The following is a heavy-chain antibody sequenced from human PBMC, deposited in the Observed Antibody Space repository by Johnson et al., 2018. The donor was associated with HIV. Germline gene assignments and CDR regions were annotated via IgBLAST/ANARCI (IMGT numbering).Heavy chain of an antibody. CDR3: ARGHPVTAARAAGTFHF. CDR1: GFTLSSYA. V-gene: IGHV3-30-3*01. J-gene: IGHJ3*01. D-gene: IGHD6-6*01. CDR2: ISYDGSNK. Sequence: QVQLVESGGGVVQPGRSLRLSCAASGFTLSSYAMHWVRQAPGKGLEWVAVISYDGSNKFYADSVKGRFTISSDNSKNTLYLQMNSLRVEDTAVYFWARGHPVTAARAAGTFHFWGQGTTVTVSP.